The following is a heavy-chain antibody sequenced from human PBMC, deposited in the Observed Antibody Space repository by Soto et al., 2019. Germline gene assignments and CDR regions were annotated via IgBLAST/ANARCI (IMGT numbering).Heavy chain of an antibody. J-gene: IGHJ4*02. V-gene: IGHV1-69*13. CDR2: IIPIFGTA. D-gene: IGHD3-22*01. CDR3: ARGPYYYDSSGYYYYFDY. CDR1: GGTFSSYA. Sequence: SVKVSCKASGGTFSSYAISWVRQAPGQGLEWMGGIIPIFGTANYAQKFQGRVTITADESTSTAYMELSSLRSEDTAVYYCARGPYYYDSSGYYYYFDYWGQGTLVTVS.